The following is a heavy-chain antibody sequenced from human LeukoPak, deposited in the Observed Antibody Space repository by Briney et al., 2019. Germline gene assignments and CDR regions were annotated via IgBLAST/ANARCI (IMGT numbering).Heavy chain of an antibody. CDR3: ASRICSGGSCYLGVFDY. CDR1: GGSISSSSYY. V-gene: IGHV4-39*01. Sequence: SETLSLTCTVSGGSISSSSYYWGWIRQPPGKGLEWIGSINYSGSTYYNPSLKSRVTISVDTSKNQFSLKLSSVTAADTAVYYCASRICSGGSCYLGVFDYWGQGTLVTVSS. D-gene: IGHD2-15*01. CDR2: INYSGST. J-gene: IGHJ4*02.